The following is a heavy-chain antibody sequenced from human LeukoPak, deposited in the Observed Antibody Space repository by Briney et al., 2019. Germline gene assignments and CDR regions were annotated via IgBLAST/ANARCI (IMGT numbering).Heavy chain of an antibody. J-gene: IGHJ4*02. V-gene: IGHV1-2*02. CDR3: ARGEGIRQWLGQGAYYFDD. Sequence: GASVKVSCKASGYTLTGYYMHWVRQAPGQGLEWMGGINPNSGGTNYAQKFQGRVTMTRDTSISTAYMELSRLRSDDTAVYYCARGEGIRQWLGQGAYYFDDWGEGTLVTVSS. D-gene: IGHD6-19*01. CDR1: GYTLTGYY. CDR2: INPNSGGT.